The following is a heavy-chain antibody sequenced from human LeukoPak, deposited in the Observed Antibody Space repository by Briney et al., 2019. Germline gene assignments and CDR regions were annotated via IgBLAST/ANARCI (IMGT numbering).Heavy chain of an antibody. J-gene: IGHJ4*02. Sequence: ASVKVSCKASEYTFTGYYMHWVRQAPGQGLEWMGWINPNSGGTNYAQKFQGRVTMTRDTSISTAYMELSRLRSDDTAVYYCARAWGYSYGPHFDYWGQGTLVTVSS. CDR1: EYTFTGYY. CDR2: INPNSGGT. CDR3: ARAWGYSYGPHFDY. D-gene: IGHD5-18*01. V-gene: IGHV1-2*02.